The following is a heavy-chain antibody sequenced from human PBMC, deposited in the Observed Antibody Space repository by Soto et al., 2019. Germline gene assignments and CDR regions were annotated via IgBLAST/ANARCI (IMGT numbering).Heavy chain of an antibody. V-gene: IGHV4-59*01. CDR2: IYYSGST. Sequence: QVQLQESGPGLVKPSETLSLNCTVSGGPISSYYWSWIRQSPGKGLEWIGYIYYSGSTNYNPSLTSRVTISVDTSKYQCALDLRAVTAAEADVYYCARGSRGWAPRVDYCGHGPLVTVS. CDR3: ARGSRGWAPRVDY. J-gene: IGHJ4*01. D-gene: IGHD6-19*01. CDR1: GGPISSYY.